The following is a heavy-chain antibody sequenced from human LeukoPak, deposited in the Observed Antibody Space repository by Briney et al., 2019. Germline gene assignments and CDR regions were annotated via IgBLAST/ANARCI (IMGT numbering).Heavy chain of an antibody. Sequence: ASVKVSCKASGYTFTSYGISWVRQAPGQGLEWMGWISAYNGNTNYAQMFQGRVIMTTDTSTNTAYMELRSLRADDTAMYYCARDPSYDSSGYPNWFDPWGQGTLVTVSS. V-gene: IGHV1-18*01. CDR2: ISAYNGNT. CDR3: ARDPSYDSSGYPNWFDP. CDR1: GYTFTSYG. J-gene: IGHJ5*02. D-gene: IGHD3-22*01.